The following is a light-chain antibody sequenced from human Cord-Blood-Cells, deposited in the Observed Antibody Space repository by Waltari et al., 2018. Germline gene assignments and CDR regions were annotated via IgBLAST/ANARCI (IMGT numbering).Light chain of an antibody. CDR2: QDS. V-gene: IGLV3-1*01. Sequence: SYELTQPPSVSVSPGQTASITCSGDKLGDKYACLYQQKPGQSPVLVIYQDSKRPSGIPERFSGPNAGNTATLTISGTQAMDEADYYCQAWDSSTVVFGGGTKLTVL. CDR1: KLGDKY. CDR3: QAWDSSTVV. J-gene: IGLJ2*01.